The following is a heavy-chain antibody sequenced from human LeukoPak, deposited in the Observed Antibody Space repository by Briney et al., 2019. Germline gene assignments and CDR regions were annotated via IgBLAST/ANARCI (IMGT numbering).Heavy chain of an antibody. CDR3: ARAFYPGYYSYMAV. J-gene: IGHJ6*03. D-gene: IGHD3-3*02. CDR2: IYYSGST. V-gene: IGHV4-59*01. CDR1: GGSFNGYY. Sequence: PSETLSLTCAVYGGSFNGYYWTWIRQPPGKGLEWIGYIYYSGSTNYNPSLKSRVTISVDTSKNQFSLKLSSVTAADTAVYYCARAFYPGYYSYMAVWGKGTTVTVSS.